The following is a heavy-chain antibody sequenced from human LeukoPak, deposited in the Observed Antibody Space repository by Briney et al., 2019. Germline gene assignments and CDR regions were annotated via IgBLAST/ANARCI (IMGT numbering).Heavy chain of an antibody. CDR1: GGSISSYY. CDR2: IYYSGST. CDR3: AREVTIFGVAHYYFDY. Sequence: AETLSLTCTVSGGSISSYYWSWIRQPPGKGLEWIGYIYYSGSTNYNPSLKSRVTISVDTSKNQFSLKLSSVTAADTAAYYCAREVTIFGVAHYYFDYWGQGTLVTVSS. V-gene: IGHV4-59*01. D-gene: IGHD3-3*01. J-gene: IGHJ4*02.